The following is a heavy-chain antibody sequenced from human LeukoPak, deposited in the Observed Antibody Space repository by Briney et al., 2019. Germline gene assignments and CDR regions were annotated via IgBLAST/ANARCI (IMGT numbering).Heavy chain of an antibody. J-gene: IGHJ3*02. CDR1: GYSISSNFY. D-gene: IGHD6-6*01. V-gene: IGHV4-38-2*01. CDR3: AGASRIASRVGAFDI. CDR2: MHHSGTT. Sequence: SETLSLTCGVSGYSISSNFYWGCIRQPPGKGLEWIGNMHHSGTTDYNPSLKSRVTISVDMSRKQLSLRLSSVTAADTAVYYCAGASRIASRVGAFDIWGQGTMVTVSS.